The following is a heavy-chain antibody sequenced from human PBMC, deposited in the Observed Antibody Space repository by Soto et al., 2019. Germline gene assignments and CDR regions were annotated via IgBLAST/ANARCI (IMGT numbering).Heavy chain of an antibody. D-gene: IGHD2-2*01. Sequence: QVQLVQSGAEVKKPGASVKVSCKASGYTFTSYAMHWVRQAPGQRLEWMGWINAGNGNTKYSQKFQGRVTITGDTSASTAYMELSSLRSEDTAVYYCARGAGYCSSTSCRPYYYYYYMDVWGKGTTVTVSS. CDR3: ARGAGYCSSTSCRPYYYYYYMDV. CDR2: INAGNGNT. CDR1: GYTFTSYA. J-gene: IGHJ6*03. V-gene: IGHV1-3*01.